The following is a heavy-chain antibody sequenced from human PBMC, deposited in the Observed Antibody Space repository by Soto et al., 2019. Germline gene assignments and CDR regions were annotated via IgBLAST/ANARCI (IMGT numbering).Heavy chain of an antibody. V-gene: IGHV3-23*01. CDR3: AREMATIDY. CDR1: GFSFSKFA. D-gene: IGHD5-12*01. J-gene: IGHJ4*02. Sequence: GSLRLSCAASGFSFSKFAMIWVRQAPGKGQEWVSGITGSGGTIEYAASVKGRFTISRDNSKNTVYLQMNSLRAEDTALYFCAREMATIDYWGQGTLVTVSS. CDR2: ITGSGGTI.